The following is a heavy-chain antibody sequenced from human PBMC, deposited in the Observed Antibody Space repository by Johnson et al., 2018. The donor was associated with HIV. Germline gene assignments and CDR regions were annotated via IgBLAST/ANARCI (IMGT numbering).Heavy chain of an antibody. J-gene: IGHJ3*02. CDR2: ISYDGSNK. D-gene: IGHD4-23*01. Sequence: QVQLVESGGGVVQPGRSLRLSCAASGFTFSSYAMHWVRQAPGKGLEWVAVISYDGSNKYYADSVKGRFTISRDNSKNTLYLQMNSLRAEDTAVYYCAKGYGGNGGAFDIWG. V-gene: IGHV3-30*04. CDR1: GFTFSSYA. CDR3: AKGYGGNGGAFDI.